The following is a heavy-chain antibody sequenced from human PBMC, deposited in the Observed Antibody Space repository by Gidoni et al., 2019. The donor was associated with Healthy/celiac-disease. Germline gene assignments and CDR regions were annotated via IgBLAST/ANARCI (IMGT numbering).Heavy chain of an antibody. CDR2: IIPIFGTA. CDR1: GGPFSSYA. J-gene: IGHJ6*04. Sequence: QVQLVQSGAEVKKPGSSVQVSCKASGGPFSSYAISWVRQAPGQGLEWMGGIIPIFGTANYAQKFQGRVTITADESTSTAYMELSSLRSEDTAVYYCARDGKGDYYDSPDVWGKGTTVTVSS. V-gene: IGHV1-69*01. CDR3: ARDGKGDYYDSPDV. D-gene: IGHD3-22*01.